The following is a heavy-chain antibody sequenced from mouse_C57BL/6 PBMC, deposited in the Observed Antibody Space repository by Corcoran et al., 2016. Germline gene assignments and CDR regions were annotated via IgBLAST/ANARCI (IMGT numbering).Heavy chain of an antibody. J-gene: IGHJ1*03. CDR2: INTYSGVP. CDR3: ARSLSYWYFDV. V-gene: IGHV9-3*01. Sequence: QIQLVQSGPELKKPGETAKISCKASGYTFTTYGMSWVKQAPGKGLKWMGWINTYSGVPTYADDFKGRFAFSLETSASTAYLQINNLKNEDTATYFCARSLSYWYFDVWGTGTTVTVSS. D-gene: IGHD6-1*01. CDR1: GYTFTTYG.